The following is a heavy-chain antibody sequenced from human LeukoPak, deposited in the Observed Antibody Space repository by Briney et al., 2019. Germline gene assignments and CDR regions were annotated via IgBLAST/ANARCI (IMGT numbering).Heavy chain of an antibody. D-gene: IGHD6-13*01. CDR3: ARRGGSSWSSFDY. V-gene: IGHV3-23*01. Sequence: GGSLRLSCAASGFIFNNYAMNWVRQAPGKGLEWVSGISGLGGSAYYAASVKGRFSISRDNSGNRVFLQLNSLRVEDTAVYYCARRGGSSWSSFDYWGQGTLVTVSS. CDR2: ISGLGGSA. J-gene: IGHJ4*02. CDR1: GFIFNNYA.